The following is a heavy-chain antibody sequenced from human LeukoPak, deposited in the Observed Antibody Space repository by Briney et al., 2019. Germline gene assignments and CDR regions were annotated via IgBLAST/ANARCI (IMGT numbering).Heavy chain of an antibody. CDR2: ISWNGGSI. CDR3: AKDPLSYGSGTYYNY. D-gene: IGHD3-10*01. CDR1: GFTFDDYA. V-gene: IGHV3-9*01. J-gene: IGHJ4*02. Sequence: GGSLRLSCAASGFTFDDYAMHWVRQAPGKGLEWVSGISWNGGSIGYADSVKGRFTISRDNAKNSLYLQMNSLRAEDTAVYYCAKDPLSYGSGTYYNYWGQGTLVTVSS.